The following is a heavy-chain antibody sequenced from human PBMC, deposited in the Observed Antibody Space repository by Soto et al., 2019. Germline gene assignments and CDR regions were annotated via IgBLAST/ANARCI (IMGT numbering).Heavy chain of an antibody. CDR2: ISGSGGNT. D-gene: IGHD1-7*01. V-gene: IGHV3-23*01. CDR1: GFTFSPYA. Sequence: GGSLRLSCAASGFTFSPYAMTWVRQAPGKGLEWVSSISGSGGNTNYADSVKGRFTVSRDNSKRTLSLQMNSLTEEDTAIYYCAKGLRRLLRTQFYYGLDVWGRGTTVTVSS. J-gene: IGHJ6*02. CDR3: AKGLRRLLRTQFYYGLDV.